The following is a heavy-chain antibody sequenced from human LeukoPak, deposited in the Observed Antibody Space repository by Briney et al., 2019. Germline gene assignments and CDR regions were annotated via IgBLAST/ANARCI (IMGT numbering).Heavy chain of an antibody. CDR1: GYTFTSYG. CDR2: ISAYNGNT. J-gene: IGHJ4*02. CDR3: ARDAPRSGSIARFDY. Sequence: ASVKVSCKASGYTFTSYGISWVRQAPGQRLEWMGWISAYNGNTNYAQKLQGRVTMTTDTSPSTAYIALRSLRSDDTAVYYCARDAPRSGSIARFDYCGQGTLVTVSS. V-gene: IGHV1-18*01. D-gene: IGHD3-3*01.